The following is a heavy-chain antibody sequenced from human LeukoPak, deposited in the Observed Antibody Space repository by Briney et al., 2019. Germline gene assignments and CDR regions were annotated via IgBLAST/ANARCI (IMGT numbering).Heavy chain of an antibody. J-gene: IGHJ4*02. V-gene: IGHV3-33*01. CDR3: ARDQSPKWGSGERYFDY. CDR1: GFTFNTYG. CDR2: MRSDGSDI. Sequence: PGGSLRLSCEASGFTFNTYGMHWVRQAPGKGLEWVAVMRSDGSDIYYADSVTGRFTISRDNSKNTLYLQMNSLRAEDTAVYHCARDQSPKWGSGERYFDYWGQGTLVTVSS. D-gene: IGHD7-27*01.